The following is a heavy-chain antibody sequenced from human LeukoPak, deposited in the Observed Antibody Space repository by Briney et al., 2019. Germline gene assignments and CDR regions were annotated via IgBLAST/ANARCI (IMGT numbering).Heavy chain of an antibody. J-gene: IGHJ4*02. V-gene: IGHV4-59*01. D-gene: IGHD3-10*01. CDR2: IYYSGST. CDR1: GGCIRSYY. Sequence: SETLSITCTVCGGCIRSYYWIWIRQPPGKGLEWIRYIYYSGSTNYNPSLKSRVTISVDTSKNQFSLKLSSVTAADTAVYYCARAAYYYGSGSFHFDYWGQGTLVTVSS. CDR3: ARAAYYYGSGSFHFDY.